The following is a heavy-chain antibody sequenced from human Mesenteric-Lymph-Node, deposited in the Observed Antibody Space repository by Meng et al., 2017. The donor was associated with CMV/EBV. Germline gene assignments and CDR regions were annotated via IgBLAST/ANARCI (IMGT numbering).Heavy chain of an antibody. CDR2: IYYSGRT. V-gene: IGHV4-39*07. CDR3: ARDSKYQLHARGMDV. J-gene: IGHJ6*02. D-gene: IGHD2-2*01. Sequence: SETLSLTCSFSGGSSSSSNYYWGWIRQPPGKGLEWIANIYYSGRTFYNPSLRSRVTISVDTSENQFSLRLSSVTAADTAVYYCARDSKYQLHARGMDVWGQGTTVTVSS. CDR1: GGSSSSSNYY.